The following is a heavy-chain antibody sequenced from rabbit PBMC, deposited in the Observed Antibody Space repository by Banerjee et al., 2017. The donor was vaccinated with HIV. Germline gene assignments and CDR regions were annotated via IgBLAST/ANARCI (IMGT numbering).Heavy chain of an antibody. J-gene: IGHJ4*01. D-gene: IGHD2-1*01. Sequence: QEQLVESGGGLVKPEGSLTLTCTASGIDFSRYWICWVRQAPGKGLEWIGGIYSGSGSTYYASWAKGRFTISSHNAQNTLYLQLNSLTAADTATYFCAREGIYSYEDYNLWGQGTLVTVS. V-gene: IGHV1S45*01. CDR1: GIDFSRYW. CDR2: IYSGSGST. CDR3: AREGIYSYEDYNL.